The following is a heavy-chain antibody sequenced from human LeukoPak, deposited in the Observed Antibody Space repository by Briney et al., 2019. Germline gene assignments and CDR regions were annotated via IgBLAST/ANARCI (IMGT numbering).Heavy chain of an antibody. CDR2: INWNGGST. J-gene: IGHJ4*02. Sequence: GGSLRLSCAASGFTFDDYGMSWVRQAPGKGLEWVSGINWNGGSTGYADSVKGRFTISRDNAKNSLYLQMNSLRAEDTAVYYCARDYDFWSGYALDYWGQGTLVTVSS. CDR3: ARDYDFWSGYALDY. V-gene: IGHV3-20*04. D-gene: IGHD3-3*01. CDR1: GFTFDDYG.